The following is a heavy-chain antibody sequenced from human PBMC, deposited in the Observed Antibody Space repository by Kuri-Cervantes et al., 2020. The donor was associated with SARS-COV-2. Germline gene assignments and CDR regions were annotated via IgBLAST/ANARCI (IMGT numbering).Heavy chain of an antibody. J-gene: IGHJ4*02. V-gene: IGHV3-11*03. CDR3: AVIQNSGSYSTRSSYFDY. CDR1: GFTFSDYY. Sequence: GESLKISCAASGFTFSDYYMSWIRQAPGKGLEWVSYTSSSSSYTNYADSVKGRFTISRDNAKNSLYLQMNSLRAEDTAVYYCAVIQNSGSYSTRSSYFDYWGQGTLVTVSS. D-gene: IGHD1-26*01. CDR2: TSSSSSYT.